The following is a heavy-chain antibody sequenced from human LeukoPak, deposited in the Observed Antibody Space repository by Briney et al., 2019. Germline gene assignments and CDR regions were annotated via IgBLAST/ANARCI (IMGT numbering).Heavy chain of an antibody. CDR1: GFTFSSYW. J-gene: IGHJ6*02. CDR2: IKQDGSEK. D-gene: IGHD6-13*01. CDR3: VSQQLADYYYYGMDV. V-gene: IGHV3-7*02. Sequence: GSLSLSCAASGFTFSSYWMSWVRQAPGKGLEWVANIKQDGSEKYYVDSVKGRFTISRDNAKNSLYLQMNSLRAEDTAVYYCVSQQLADYYYYGMDVWGQGTTVTVSS.